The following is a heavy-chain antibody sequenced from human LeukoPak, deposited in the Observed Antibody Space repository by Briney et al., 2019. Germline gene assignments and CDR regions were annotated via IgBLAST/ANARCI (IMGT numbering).Heavy chain of an antibody. Sequence: GGSLRLSCAASGFTFSSYAMSWVRQAPGKGLEWVSAISGSGGSTCYADSVKGRFTISRDNSKNTLYLQMNSLRAEDTAVYYCAKLGIVGATRSYFDYWGQGTLVTVSS. CDR3: AKLGIVGATRSYFDY. J-gene: IGHJ4*02. V-gene: IGHV3-23*01. CDR2: ISGSGGST. D-gene: IGHD1-26*01. CDR1: GFTFSSYA.